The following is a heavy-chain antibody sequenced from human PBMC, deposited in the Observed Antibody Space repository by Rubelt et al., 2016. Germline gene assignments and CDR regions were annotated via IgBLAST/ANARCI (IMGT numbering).Heavy chain of an antibody. CDR3: ARGSSGYPPLDY. V-gene: IGHV1-46*01. CDR2: INPSGGGT. CDR1: GYTSMRYY. Sequence: QVQLVQSGAEVKKPGASVKVSCKASGYTSMRYYMHWVRQAPGQGLEWLGIINPSGGGTSYAQKFQGRVTMTRDASTGTLYMELSSLRSDDTAVYYCARGSSGYPPLDYWGQGTLVTVSS. D-gene: IGHD3-22*01. J-gene: IGHJ4*02.